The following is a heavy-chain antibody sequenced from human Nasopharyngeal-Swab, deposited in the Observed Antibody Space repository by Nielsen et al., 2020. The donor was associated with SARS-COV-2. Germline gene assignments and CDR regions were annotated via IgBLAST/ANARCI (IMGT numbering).Heavy chain of an antibody. CDR1: GYSISSGYY. V-gene: IGHV4-38-2*01. CDR3: ARMTPLAVAGGSWFDP. CDR2: IYHSGST. D-gene: IGHD6-19*01. Sequence: SETLSLTCAVSGYSISSGYYWGWIRQPPGKGLEWIGSIYHSGSTNYNPSLKSRVTISVDTSKNQFSLKLSSVTAADTAVYYCARMTPLAVAGGSWFDPWGQGTLVTVSS. J-gene: IGHJ5*02.